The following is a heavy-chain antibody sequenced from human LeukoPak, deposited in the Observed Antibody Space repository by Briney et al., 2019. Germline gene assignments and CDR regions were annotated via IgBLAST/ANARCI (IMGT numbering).Heavy chain of an antibody. V-gene: IGHV4-59*08. CDR1: GGSISSYY. CDR3: ARQSYYYDSSGYYDY. J-gene: IGHJ4*02. D-gene: IGHD3-22*01. CDR2: IYYGGST. Sequence: SETLSLTCTVSGGSISSYYWSWIRQPPGKGLEWIGYIYYGGSTNYNPSLKSRVTISVDTSKNQFSLKLSSVTAADTAVYYCARQSYYYDSSGYYDYWGQGTLVTVSS.